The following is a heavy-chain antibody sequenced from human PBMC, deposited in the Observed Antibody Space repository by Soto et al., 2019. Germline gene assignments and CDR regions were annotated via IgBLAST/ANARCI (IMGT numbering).Heavy chain of an antibody. V-gene: IGHV3-23*01. Sequence: PGGALGLACAPSVFIFSSYSMNWVRQAPGKGLEWVAGISQTGANTYYADSVRGRFIISRDNSRNTVSLEMNSLRGEDSALYYCATEGAKTTWNFDFWGQGTKVTVSS. CDR2: ISQTGANT. J-gene: IGHJ4*02. CDR3: ATEGAKTTWNFDF. CDR1: VFIFSSYS. D-gene: IGHD1-26*01.